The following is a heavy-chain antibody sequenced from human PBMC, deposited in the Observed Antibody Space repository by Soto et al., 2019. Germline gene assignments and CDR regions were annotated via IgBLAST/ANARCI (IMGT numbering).Heavy chain of an antibody. J-gene: IGHJ5*01. CDR2: MNPKSDT. CDR3: ARYQEAAGFIS. Sequence: ASVKVSCKASGYTFTRLDVNWVRQASGQGLEWMGWMNPKSDTGFAQKFQGRVTLTRDTSTSTVYMELSSLTFEDTAVYYCARYQEAAGFISWG. D-gene: IGHD6-13*01. CDR1: GYTFTRLD. V-gene: IGHV1-8*01.